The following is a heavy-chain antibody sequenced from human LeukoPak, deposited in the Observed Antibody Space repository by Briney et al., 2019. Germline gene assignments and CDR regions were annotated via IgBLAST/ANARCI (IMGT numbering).Heavy chain of an antibody. J-gene: IGHJ4*02. CDR3: AREGGGFDY. CDR1: GGSISNNNW. Sequence: SETLSLTCAVSGGSISNNNWWSWVRQPPGKGLEWIGEIYHSGTTNYNPSLKSRVIMSVDTSRNQFSLKVTSVTAADTAVYYCAREGGGFDYWGQGTLVTASS. CDR2: IYHSGTT. D-gene: IGHD3-16*01. V-gene: IGHV4-4*02.